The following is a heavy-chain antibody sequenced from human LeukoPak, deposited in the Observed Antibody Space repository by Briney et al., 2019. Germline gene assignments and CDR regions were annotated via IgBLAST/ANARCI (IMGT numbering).Heavy chain of an antibody. V-gene: IGHV3-23*01. J-gene: IGHJ5*02. CDR1: GFXFSSYA. CDR2: ISGSGGST. D-gene: IGHD3-10*01. Sequence: GGSLRLSCGASGFXFSSYAISWVRQAPGKGLEWVSAISGSGGSTYYADSVKGRFTISRDNSKNTLYLQMNSLRAEDTAVYYCAKEAYYGSGSYAWGQGTLVTVSS. CDR3: AKEAYYGSGSYA.